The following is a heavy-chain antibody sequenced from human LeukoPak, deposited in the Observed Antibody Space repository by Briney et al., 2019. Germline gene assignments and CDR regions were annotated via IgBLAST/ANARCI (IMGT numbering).Heavy chain of an antibody. CDR1: GGSISSYY. V-gene: IGHV4-4*07. CDR2: IYTSGST. Sequence: SETLSLTCTVSGGSISSYYWSWIRQPAGKGLEWIGRIYTSGSTNYNPSLKSRVTMSVDTSKNQFSLKLSSVTAADTAVYYCARGKGSGSYLSSGAFDIWGQGTMVTVSS. D-gene: IGHD1-26*01. J-gene: IGHJ3*02. CDR3: ARGKGSGSYLSSGAFDI.